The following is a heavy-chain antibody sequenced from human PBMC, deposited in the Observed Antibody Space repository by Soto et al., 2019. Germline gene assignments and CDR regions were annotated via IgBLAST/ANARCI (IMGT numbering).Heavy chain of an antibody. J-gene: IGHJ4*02. CDR1: GITFSNYW. Sequence: PGGSLRLSCAASGITFSNYWMHWVRQAPGKGLVWVSRINGDGSSTTYADSVKGRFTISRDNAKNTLYLQMNSLRAEDTAVYYCARTRYGGSSADYWGQGTLVTVSS. V-gene: IGHV3-74*01. CDR3: ARTRYGGSSADY. D-gene: IGHD1-26*01. CDR2: INGDGSST.